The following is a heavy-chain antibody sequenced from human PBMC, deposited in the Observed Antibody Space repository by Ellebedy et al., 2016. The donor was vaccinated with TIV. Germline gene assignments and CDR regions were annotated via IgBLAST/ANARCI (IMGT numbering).Heavy chain of an antibody. CDR3: ACRYYYDSSGLDAFDI. D-gene: IGHD3-22*01. V-gene: IGHV5-10-1*01. CDR1: GYSFTSYW. CDR2: IDPSDSYT. J-gene: IGHJ3*02. Sequence: GESLKISXKGSGYSFTSYWISWVRQMPGKGLEWMGRIDPSDSYTNYSPSFQGHVTISADKSISTAYLQWSSLKASDTAMYYCACRYYYDSSGLDAFDIWGQGTMVTVSS.